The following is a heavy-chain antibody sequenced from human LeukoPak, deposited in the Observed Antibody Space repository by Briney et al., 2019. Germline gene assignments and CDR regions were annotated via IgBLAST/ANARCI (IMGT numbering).Heavy chain of an antibody. D-gene: IGHD2-2*01. CDR1: GGSFSGYY. CDR3: ARAGRTDY. V-gene: IGHV4-34*01. Sequence: PSETLSLTYAVYGGSFSGYYWSWIRQPPGKGLEWIGEINHSGSTNYNPSLKSRVTISVDTSKNQFSLKLSSVTAADTAVYYCARAGRTDYWGQGTLVTVSS. J-gene: IGHJ4*02. CDR2: INHSGST.